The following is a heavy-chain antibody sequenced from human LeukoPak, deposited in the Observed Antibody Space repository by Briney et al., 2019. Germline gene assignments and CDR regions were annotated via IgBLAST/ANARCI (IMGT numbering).Heavy chain of an antibody. CDR2: ISSSGSTI. CDR3: ARDFKEAIDY. V-gene: IGHV3-48*04. D-gene: IGHD5-18*01. J-gene: IGHJ4*02. CDR1: GFTFSSHS. Sequence: GGSLRLSCAASGFTFSSHSLNWVRQAPGKGLEWVSYISSSGSTIYYADSVKGRFTISRDNAKNSLYLQMNSLRAEDTALYYCARDFKEAIDYWGQGTLVTVSS.